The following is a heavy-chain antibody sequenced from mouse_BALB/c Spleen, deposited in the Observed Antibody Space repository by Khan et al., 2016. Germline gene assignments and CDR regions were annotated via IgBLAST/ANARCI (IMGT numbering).Heavy chain of an antibody. V-gene: IGHV14-3*02. CDR3: ARSPYDYDVGFAY. Sequence: EVQLQESGPELVKPGASVKLSCTASGFNIKDTYMHWVKQRPEQGLEWIGRIDPANGNTKYDPKFQGKATITADTSSNTAYLQLSSLTSEDTAVYYCARSPYDYDVGFAYWGQGTLVTVSA. D-gene: IGHD2-4*01. CDR2: IDPANGNT. J-gene: IGHJ3*01. CDR1: GFNIKDTY.